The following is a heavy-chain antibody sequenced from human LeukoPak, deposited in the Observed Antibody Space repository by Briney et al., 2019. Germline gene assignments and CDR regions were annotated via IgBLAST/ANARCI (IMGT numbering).Heavy chain of an antibody. J-gene: IGHJ4*02. Sequence: GGSLRLSCAASGFTFSSYWMHWVRQAPGKGLEWVAFIRYDGSNKYYADSVKGRFTISRDNSKNTLYLQMNSLRAEDTAVYYCAKGSKYYGSGSSDYWGQGTLVTVSS. CDR2: IRYDGSNK. D-gene: IGHD3-10*01. V-gene: IGHV3-30*02. CDR3: AKGSKYYGSGSSDY. CDR1: GFTFSSYW.